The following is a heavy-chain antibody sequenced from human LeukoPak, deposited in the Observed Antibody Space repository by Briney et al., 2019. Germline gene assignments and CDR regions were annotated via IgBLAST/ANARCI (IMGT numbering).Heavy chain of an antibody. D-gene: IGHD5-12*01. J-gene: IGHJ4*02. CDR2: INPDSGST. CDR1: KYTFTGYY. V-gene: IGHV1-2*02. Sequence: GASVKVSCKASKYTFTGYYVHWVRQAPGQGLEWMGWINPDSGSTNYAQKFQGRVTITADESTSTAYMELSNLRSEDTAVYYCARDQGFARLRLGARENYLDYWGQGTLVTVSS. CDR3: ARDQGFARLRLGARENYLDY.